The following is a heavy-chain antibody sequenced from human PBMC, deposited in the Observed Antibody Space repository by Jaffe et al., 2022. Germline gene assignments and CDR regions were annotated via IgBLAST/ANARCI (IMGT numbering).Heavy chain of an antibody. D-gene: IGHD3-3*01. CDR2: IYHSGST. J-gene: IGHJ4*02. CDR1: GGSISSSNW. CDR3: ARASSDFWSGYSVPAYFDY. V-gene: IGHV4-4*02. Sequence: QVQLQESGPGLVKPSGTLSLTCAVSGGSISSSNWWSWVRQPPGKGLEWIGEIYHSGSTNYNPSLKSRVTISVDKSKNQFSLKLSSVTAADTAVYYCARASSDFWSGYSVPAYFDYWGQGTLVTVSS.